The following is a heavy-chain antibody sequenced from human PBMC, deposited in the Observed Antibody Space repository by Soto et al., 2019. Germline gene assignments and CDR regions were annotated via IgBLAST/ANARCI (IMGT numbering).Heavy chain of an antibody. CDR1: GYTLTELS. CDR3: ATGPIAAAALLFDY. Sequence: ASVKVSCKVSGYTLTELSMHWVRQAPGKGLEWMGGFDPEDGETIYAQKFQGRVTMTEDTSTDTAYMELSSLRSEDTAVYYCATGPIAAAALLFDYWGQGTLVTVSS. V-gene: IGHV1-24*01. D-gene: IGHD6-13*01. CDR2: FDPEDGET. J-gene: IGHJ4*02.